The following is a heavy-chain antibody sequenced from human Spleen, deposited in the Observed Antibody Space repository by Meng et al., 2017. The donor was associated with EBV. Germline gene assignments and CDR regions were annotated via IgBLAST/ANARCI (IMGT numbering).Heavy chain of an antibody. CDR3: ASGSGVNVDF. CDR2: IYDDVET. Sequence: QVRCKEWGPGQVWAYQARSLTCSVSGGYIRSGTYYWSCFLKLPGRGLDWFRYIYDDVETYSTLSLQSRLSISVDTSKNHFFLKMCSVTAAGTAVYFCASGSGVNVDFWGQGALVTVSS. D-gene: IGHD2-8*01. CDR1: GGYIRSGTYY. J-gene: IGHJ4*02. V-gene: IGHV4-30-4*01.